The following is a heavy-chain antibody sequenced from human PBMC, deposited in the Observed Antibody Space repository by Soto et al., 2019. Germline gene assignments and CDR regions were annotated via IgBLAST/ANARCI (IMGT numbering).Heavy chain of an antibody. Sequence: GGSLRLSCAASGFTFSSYSMNWVRQAPGKGLEWVSYISSSSSTIYYADSVKGRFTISRDNAKNSLYLQMNSLRDEDTAVYYCARDYRRPSIYYYYYGMDVWGQGTTVTVSS. J-gene: IGHJ6*02. CDR3: ARDYRRPSIYYYYYGMDV. CDR2: ISSSSSTI. CDR1: GFTFSSYS. D-gene: IGHD6-6*01. V-gene: IGHV3-48*02.